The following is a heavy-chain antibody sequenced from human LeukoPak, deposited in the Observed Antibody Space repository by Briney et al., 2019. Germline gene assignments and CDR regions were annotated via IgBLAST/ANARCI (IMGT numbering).Heavy chain of an antibody. D-gene: IGHD2-15*01. CDR1: GGSFSGYY. CDR3: ARGIVVVAANRNHPTHTIDY. CDR2: INHSGST. V-gene: IGHV4-34*01. Sequence: SETLSLTCAVYGGSFSGYYWSWIRLPPGKGLEWIGEINHSGSTNYNPSLKSRVTISVDTSKNQFSLKLSSVTAADTAVYYCARGIVVVAANRNHPTHTIDYWGQGTLVTVSS. J-gene: IGHJ4*02.